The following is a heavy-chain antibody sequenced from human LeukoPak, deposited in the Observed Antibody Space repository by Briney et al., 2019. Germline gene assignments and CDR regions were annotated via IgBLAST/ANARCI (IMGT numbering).Heavy chain of an antibody. J-gene: IGHJ6*02. CDR3: ARGDYYYGMDV. Sequence: ASVKVSCKASGYTFTSFDINWVRQATGQGLEWMGWMNYNSGNTGYAQKFQGRVIMTRNISISTAYMELSSLRSEDSAVFYCARGDYYYGMDVWGQGTLVTVSS. CDR1: GYTFTSFD. CDR2: MNYNSGNT. V-gene: IGHV1-8*01.